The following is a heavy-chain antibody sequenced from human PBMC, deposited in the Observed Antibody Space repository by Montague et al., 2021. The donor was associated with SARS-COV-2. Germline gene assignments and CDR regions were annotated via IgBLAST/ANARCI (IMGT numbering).Heavy chain of an antibody. CDR3: ARDIGGAGVMDV. D-gene: IGHD3-10*01. CDR2: VFYSGST. V-gene: IGHV4-59*01. Sequence: SETLSLTCTVSGGSFNSNYWSWIRQPPGKGLEWIGNVFYSGSTNYNPSLKSRVTISVDTSKNQFSLKVSSVTAADTAVYFCARDIGGAGVMDVWGQGTTVSVSS. CDR1: GGSFNSNY. J-gene: IGHJ6*02.